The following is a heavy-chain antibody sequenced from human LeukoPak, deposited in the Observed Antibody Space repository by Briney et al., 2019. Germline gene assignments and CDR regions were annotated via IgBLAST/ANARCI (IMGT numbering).Heavy chain of an antibody. J-gene: IGHJ4*02. CDR3: ARIWAGFQLVCDC. Sequence: ASVKDSCKASGYSFTSYLISWVRQVPGQGRAWMGWISGHNGNTDYAQKFKDRVTLTTDTSSSTAYMELRSLTSDDTAVYFCARIWAGFQLVCDCWGQGTLVTVSP. CDR2: ISGHNGNT. CDR1: GYSFTSYL. D-gene: IGHD6-13*01. V-gene: IGHV1-18*01.